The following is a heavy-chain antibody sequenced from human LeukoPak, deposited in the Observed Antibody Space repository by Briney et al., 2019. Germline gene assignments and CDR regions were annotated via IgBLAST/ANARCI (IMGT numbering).Heavy chain of an antibody. J-gene: IGHJ4*02. D-gene: IGHD6-19*01. CDR2: INPNSGGT. V-gene: IGHV1-2*02. CDR3: ARVEQWLVPPDY. CDR1: GYTFTGYY. Sequence: ASVKVSCKASGYTFTGYYMHWVRQAPGRGLEWMGWINPNSGGTNYAQKFQGRVTMTRDTSISTAYMELSRLRSDDTAVYYCARVEQWLVPPDYWGQGTLVTVSS.